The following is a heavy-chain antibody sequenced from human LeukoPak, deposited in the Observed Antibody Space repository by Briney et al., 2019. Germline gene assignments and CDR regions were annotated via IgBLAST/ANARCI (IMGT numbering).Heavy chain of an antibody. J-gene: IGHJ4*02. D-gene: IGHD6-6*01. CDR2: IHNDGSGT. CDR3: AKDLQKYSSSGFDY. CDR1: GFTLYTFGSYW. Sequence: PGGSLRLSCAASGFTLYTFGSYWMHWVRQAPGKGLVWVSVIHNDGSGTNYADSLKGRTTISRDNAKNTLYLQMNSLRAEDTAVYYCAKDLQKYSSSGFDYWGQGTLVTVSS. V-gene: IGHV3-74*01.